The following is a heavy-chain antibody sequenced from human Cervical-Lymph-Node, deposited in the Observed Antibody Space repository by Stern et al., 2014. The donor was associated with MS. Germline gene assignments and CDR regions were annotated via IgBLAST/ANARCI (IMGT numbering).Heavy chain of an antibody. CDR1: GGSFSENY. D-gene: IGHD6-13*01. J-gene: IGHJ5*02. CDR3: AGAGDSSSQHNWFDP. V-gene: IGHV4-34*01. CDR2: INHSGST. Sequence: QVQLQQWGAGPLKPSETLFLTCGVSGGSFSENYWSWIRQSPGKGLEWIAEINHSGSTNYNPSLKRRVTILVDAARNEFSLKLRSVTAADTGVYYCAGAGDSSSQHNWFDPWGQGILVTVSS.